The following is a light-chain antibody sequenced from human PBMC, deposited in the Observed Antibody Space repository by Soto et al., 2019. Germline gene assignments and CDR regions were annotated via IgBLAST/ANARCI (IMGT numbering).Light chain of an antibody. CDR3: QQYINWPPLT. CDR2: DAS. V-gene: IGKV3-15*01. J-gene: IGKJ4*01. Sequence: EIVMTQSPATLSVSPGERATLSCRASQSVSSYLAWYQQTPGQAPRLLIYDASTRATGVPARFSGSGSGTEFTLTISSLQSEDFAVYFCQQYINWPPLTFGGGTKVEI. CDR1: QSVSSY.